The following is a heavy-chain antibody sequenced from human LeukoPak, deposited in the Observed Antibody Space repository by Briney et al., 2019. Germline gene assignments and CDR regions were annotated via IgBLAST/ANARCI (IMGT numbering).Heavy chain of an antibody. D-gene: IGHD3-10*01. CDR3: ARELRGVNSYYYYMDV. J-gene: IGHJ6*03. Sequence: ASVKVSCKASGYTFTSYDINWVRQATGQGLEWMGWMNPNSGNTGYAQKFQGRVTMTRNTSISTAYMELSSLRSEDTAVYYCARELRGVNSYYYYMDVWGKGTTVTISS. V-gene: IGHV1-8*01. CDR1: GYTFTSYD. CDR2: MNPNSGNT.